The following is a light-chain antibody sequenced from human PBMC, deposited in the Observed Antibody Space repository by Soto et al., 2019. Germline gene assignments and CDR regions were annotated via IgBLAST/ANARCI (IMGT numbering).Light chain of an antibody. Sequence: AIRMTQSPSSFSASTGDRVTITCRASQGISSYLAWYQQKPGKAPKLLIYAASTLQSGVPSRFSGSGSGTEFTLTIGCLQSEDFATYYCQQDYSYPWTVGQGTKVEIK. V-gene: IGKV1-8*01. CDR1: QGISSY. CDR3: QQDYSYPWT. CDR2: AAS. J-gene: IGKJ1*01.